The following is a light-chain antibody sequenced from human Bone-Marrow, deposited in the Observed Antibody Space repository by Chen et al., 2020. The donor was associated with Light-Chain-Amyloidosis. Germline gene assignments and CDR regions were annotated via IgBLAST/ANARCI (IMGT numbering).Light chain of an antibody. CDR2: NDD. CDR3: ATWDDRLIGYV. Sequence: QSVLTQPPSTSGTPGQTVTITCSGSSSNIGSNIVTWYQHLPGAAPTLLIYNDDKRPSGVPDRSSASRSGTSASLAISGLQSGDEGDYHCATWDDRLIGYVFGSGTEVTVL. CDR1: SSNIGSNI. J-gene: IGLJ1*01. V-gene: IGLV1-44*01.